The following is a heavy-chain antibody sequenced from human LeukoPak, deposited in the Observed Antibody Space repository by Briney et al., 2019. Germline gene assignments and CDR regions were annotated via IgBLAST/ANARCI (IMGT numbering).Heavy chain of an antibody. J-gene: IGHJ4*02. CDR3: AKDSNGYSSGWPYFDY. Sequence: PGGSLRLSCAASGFTFDDYAMHWVRQAPGKGLEWVSGISWNSGSIGYADSVKGRFTISRDNAKNSLYLQMNSLRAEDTALYYCAKDSNGYSSGWPYFDYWGQGTLVTVSS. CDR1: GFTFDDYA. V-gene: IGHV3-9*01. D-gene: IGHD6-19*01. CDR2: ISWNSGSI.